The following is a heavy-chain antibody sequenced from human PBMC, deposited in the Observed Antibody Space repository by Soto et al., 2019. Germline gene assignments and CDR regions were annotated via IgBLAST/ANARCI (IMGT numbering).Heavy chain of an antibody. CDR2: IFHDGTA. J-gene: IGHJ4*02. CDR1: GVSISSGNW. D-gene: IGHD3-10*01. CDR3: ARLVYDTRLNYMYFDF. V-gene: IGHV4-4*02. Sequence: SETLSLTCAVSGVSISSGNWWTWVRQSPQRGLEYIGEIFHDGTANYYPSFERRVAISVDTSKNQFSRKLTSVTAADTAIYFCARLVYDTRLNYMYFDFWGQGTLVTVSS.